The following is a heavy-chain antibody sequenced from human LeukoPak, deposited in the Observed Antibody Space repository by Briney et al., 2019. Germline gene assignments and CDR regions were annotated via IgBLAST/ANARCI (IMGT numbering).Heavy chain of an antibody. D-gene: IGHD1-7*01. CDR3: ARGGSNWNYQYYFDY. Sequence: ASVKVSCKASGYTFTRSGINWVRQAPGQGLEWMGWISAYSGTTNYAQKFQGRVTMTIDTSTTTAYMELRGLAFDDTAVYYCARGGSNWNYQYYFDYWGQGTLVTVSS. J-gene: IGHJ4*02. CDR1: GYTFTRSG. V-gene: IGHV1-18*01. CDR2: ISAYSGTT.